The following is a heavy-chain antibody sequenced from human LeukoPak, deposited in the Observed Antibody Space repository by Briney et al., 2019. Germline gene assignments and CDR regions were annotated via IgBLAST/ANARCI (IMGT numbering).Heavy chain of an antibody. Sequence: ASVKVSCKASRGTFSSYALSWVRPAPGQGLEWMGGIIPIFCTANYAQKFQGRVTITADESTSTAYMELSSLRSEDTAVYYCARVAGITIFWSALFVDYFDYWGQGTLVTVSS. CDR1: RGTFSSYA. J-gene: IGHJ4*02. CDR3: ARVAGITIFWSALFVDYFDY. CDR2: IIPIFCTA. V-gene: IGHV1-69*13. D-gene: IGHD3-9*01.